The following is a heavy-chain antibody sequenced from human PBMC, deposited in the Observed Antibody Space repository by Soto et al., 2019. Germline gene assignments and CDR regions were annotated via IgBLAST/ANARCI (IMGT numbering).Heavy chain of an antibody. V-gene: IGHV3-20*04. D-gene: IGHD2-2*02. J-gene: IGHJ4*02. CDR3: ARCSSTSCYIMASFDY. CDR1: GFTFDDYA. Sequence: EVQLVESGGGVVRPGGSLRLSCAASGFTFDDYAMSWVRQAPGKGLEWVAGINWNGRSTTYADSLKGRFTISRDNAKNSLHLQINSLRVEDTALYFCARCSSTSCYIMASFDYWGQGTLVTVSS. CDR2: INWNGRST.